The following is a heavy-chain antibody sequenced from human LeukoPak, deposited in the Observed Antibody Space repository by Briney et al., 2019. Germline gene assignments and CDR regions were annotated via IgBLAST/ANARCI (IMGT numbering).Heavy chain of an antibody. Sequence: GGSLRLSCAASGFTFSSYGMHWVRQAPGKGLEWVAFIRYDGSNKYYADSVKGRFTISRDNSKNTLYLQMNSLRAEDTAVYYCARASGKDFWSGYYDYWGQGTLVTVSS. CDR3: ARASGKDFWSGYYDY. V-gene: IGHV3-30*02. CDR2: IRYDGSNK. D-gene: IGHD3-3*01. J-gene: IGHJ4*02. CDR1: GFTFSSYG.